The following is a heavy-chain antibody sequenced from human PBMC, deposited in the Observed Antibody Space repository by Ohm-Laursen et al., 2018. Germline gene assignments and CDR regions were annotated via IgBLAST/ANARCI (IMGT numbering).Heavy chain of an antibody. J-gene: IGHJ4*02. CDR2: IFSPDEK. Sequence: TQTLTLTCTVSGFSLNTTRAGVSWIRQPPGKALEWLAHIFSPDEKSYRTSLRSRLTVSKDTSKSQVVLTMTNMDPVDTATYYCARIRWQWLPYFDYWGQGTLVTVSS. D-gene: IGHD6-19*01. V-gene: IGHV2-26*01. CDR1: GFSLNTTRAG. CDR3: ARIRWQWLPYFDY.